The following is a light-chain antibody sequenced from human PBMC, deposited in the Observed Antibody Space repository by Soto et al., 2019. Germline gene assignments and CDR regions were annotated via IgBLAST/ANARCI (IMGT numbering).Light chain of an antibody. J-gene: IGLJ2*01. Sequence: QSVLTQPPSASGTPVPRVTISCSGSSSDIGSNTVHWYQQVPGTTPKLLIYSNNQRPSGVPDRFSGSKSGTSASLAISGLQSEDEADYYCAAWDVSLNGVVFGGGTKLTVL. CDR3: AAWDVSLNGVV. CDR1: SSDIGSNT. CDR2: SNN. V-gene: IGLV1-44*01.